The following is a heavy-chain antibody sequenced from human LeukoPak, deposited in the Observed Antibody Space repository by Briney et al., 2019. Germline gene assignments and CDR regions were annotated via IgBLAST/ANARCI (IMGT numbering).Heavy chain of an antibody. Sequence: GGSLRLSCAASGFTVSSNDMSWVRQAPGKGLECISVIYSGGSTDYADSVKGRLTISRDNSKNTLYLQMNSLRAEDTAVYYCAREAEEMATTNYDYWGQGTLVTVSS. CDR3: AREAEEMATTNYDY. D-gene: IGHD5-24*01. CDR1: GFTVSSND. CDR2: IYSGGST. V-gene: IGHV3-53*01. J-gene: IGHJ4*02.